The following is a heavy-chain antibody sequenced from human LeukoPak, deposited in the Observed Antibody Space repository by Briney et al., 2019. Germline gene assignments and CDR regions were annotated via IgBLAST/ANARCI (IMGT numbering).Heavy chain of an antibody. V-gene: IGHV3-48*01. CDR3: AKSPDSSGWSADY. CDR2: ISSSSSTI. Sequence: GGSLRLSFAASGFTFSVYSINWVRQAPGKGLEWVSYISSSSSTIEYAGSVKGRFTISRDNAKNSLYLQMNSLRAEDTAVYYCAKSPDSSGWSADYWGQGTLVTVSS. CDR1: GFTFSVYS. D-gene: IGHD6-19*01. J-gene: IGHJ4*02.